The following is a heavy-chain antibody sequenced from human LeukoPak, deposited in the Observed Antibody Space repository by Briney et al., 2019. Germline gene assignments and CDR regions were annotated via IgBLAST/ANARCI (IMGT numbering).Heavy chain of an antibody. CDR1: GFTFSDYY. CDR3: ARETGIDDYDFWSGYDY. D-gene: IGHD3-3*01. J-gene: IGHJ4*02. CDR2: ISSSGSTI. V-gene: IGHV3-11*04. Sequence: GGSLRLSCAASGFTFSDYYMSWIRQAPGKGLEWVSYISSSGSTIYYADSVKGRFTISRDNAKNSLYLQMNSLRAEDTSVYYCARETGIDDYDFWSGYDYWGQGTLVTVSS.